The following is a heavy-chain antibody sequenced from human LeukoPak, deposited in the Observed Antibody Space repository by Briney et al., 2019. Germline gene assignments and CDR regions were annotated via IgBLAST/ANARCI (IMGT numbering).Heavy chain of an antibody. V-gene: IGHV1-24*01. Sequence: ASVKVSCKVSGYTLTELSMHWVRQAPGKGLEWMGGFDPEDGETIYAQKFQGRVTMTEDASTDTAYMELSSLRSEDTAVYYCATALRRRAVALRHGYWGQGTLVTVSS. CDR1: GYTLTELS. CDR2: FDPEDGET. CDR3: ATALRRRAVALRHGY. J-gene: IGHJ4*02. D-gene: IGHD6-19*01.